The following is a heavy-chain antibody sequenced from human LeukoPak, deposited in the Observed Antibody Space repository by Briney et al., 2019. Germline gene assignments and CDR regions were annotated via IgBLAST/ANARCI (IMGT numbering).Heavy chain of an antibody. J-gene: IGHJ4*02. D-gene: IGHD3-10*01. V-gene: IGHV4-61*02. CDR2: IYTSGST. CDR3: ARLGPLLWFGELLYPPDY. CDR1: GGSISSGSYY. Sequence: SQTLSLTCTVSGGSISSGSYYWSWIRQPAGKGLEWIGRIYTSGSTNYNPSLKSRVTISVDTSKNQFSLKLSSVTAADTAVYYCARLGPLLWFGELLYPPDYWGQGTLVTVSS.